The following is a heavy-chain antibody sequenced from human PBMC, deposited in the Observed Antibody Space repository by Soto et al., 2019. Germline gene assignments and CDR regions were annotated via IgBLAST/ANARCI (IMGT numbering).Heavy chain of an antibody. CDR1: GFTFSSYG. CDR2: ISYDGSNK. D-gene: IGHD6-13*01. J-gene: IGHJ4*02. V-gene: IGHV3-30*03. CDR3: ARDHVVAAAGTCFDY. Sequence: QVQLVESGGGVVQPGRSLRLSCAASGFTFSSYGMHWVRQAPGKGLEWVAVISYDGSNKYYADSVKGRFTISRDNSKNKLSLQMNSLRAEDSAVYYCARDHVVAAAGTCFDYWGQGTLVTVSS.